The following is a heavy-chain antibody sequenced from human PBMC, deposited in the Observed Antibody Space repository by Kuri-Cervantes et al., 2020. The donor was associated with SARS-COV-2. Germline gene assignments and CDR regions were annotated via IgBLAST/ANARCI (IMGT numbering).Heavy chain of an antibody. J-gene: IGHJ6*03. Sequence: ASVKVSCKASGGTFSSYSFSWVRQATGQGLEWMGWMNPNSGNTGYAQKFQGRVTMTRNTSISTAYMELSSLRSEDTAVYYCARGRRRPIYDFYYYMDVWGKGTTVTVSS. CDR1: GGTFSSYS. D-gene: IGHD6-6*01. CDR3: ARGRRRPIYDFYYYMDV. CDR2: MNPNSGNT. V-gene: IGHV1-8*02.